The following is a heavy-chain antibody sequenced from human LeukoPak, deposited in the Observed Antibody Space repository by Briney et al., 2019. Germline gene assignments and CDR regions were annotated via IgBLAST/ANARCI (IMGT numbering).Heavy chain of an antibody. CDR3: ARGSRPHGGYAYR. CDR2: IYYSGST. D-gene: IGHD5-12*01. J-gene: IGHJ4*02. CDR1: GGSISSSSYY. V-gene: IGHV4-39*07. Sequence: SETLSLTCTVSGGSISSSSYYWGWIRQPPGKGLEWIGSIYYSGSTYYNPSLKSRVTISVDTSKNQFSLKLSSVTAADTAVYYCARGSRPHGGYAYRWGQGTLVTVSS.